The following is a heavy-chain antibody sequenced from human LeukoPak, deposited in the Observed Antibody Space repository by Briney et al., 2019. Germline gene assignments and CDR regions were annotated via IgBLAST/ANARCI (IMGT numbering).Heavy chain of an antibody. J-gene: IGHJ4*02. D-gene: IGHD5/OR15-5a*01. CDR3: AKDKSVSADYYFDY. CDR1: GFTLSSYS. CDR2: IDSDTYGNTI. V-gene: IGHV3-48*02. Sequence: GGSLRLSCAASGFTLSSYSMNWVRQAPGKGLEWISYIDSDTYGNTIYYPHTVKGRFTISRDNAKNSLYLQMDSLRDEDTAVYYCAKDKSVSADYYFDYWGQGTLVTVSS.